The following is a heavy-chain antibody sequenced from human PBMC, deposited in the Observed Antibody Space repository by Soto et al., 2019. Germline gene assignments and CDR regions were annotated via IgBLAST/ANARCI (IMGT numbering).Heavy chain of an antibody. V-gene: IGHV4-59*08. Sequence: QVQLQESGPGLVKPSETLSLTCTVSGGSISSYYWSWIRQPPGKGLEWIGYIYHSGSTKYNPSLKSRVTLSVDTSKNQFPLKLSSVTAADTAVYYCANLETSMVRGIGPFDIWGQGTMVTVSS. CDR1: GGSISSYY. CDR2: IYHSGST. D-gene: IGHD3-10*01. CDR3: ANLETSMVRGIGPFDI. J-gene: IGHJ3*02.